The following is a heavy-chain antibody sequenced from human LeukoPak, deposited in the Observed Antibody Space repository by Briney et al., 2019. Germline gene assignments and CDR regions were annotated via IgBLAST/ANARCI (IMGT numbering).Heavy chain of an antibody. CDR1: GYTFTGSS. Sequence: GASVKVSCKASGYTFTGSSMHWGRQAPGQGLEWMGWINPNSGGTNYAQKFQGRVTMTRDTSISTAYMELSRLRSDDTAVYYCARDVGYYDRSGGWDYWGQGTLVTVSS. J-gene: IGHJ4*02. CDR3: ARDVGYYDRSGGWDY. D-gene: IGHD3-22*01. V-gene: IGHV1-2*02. CDR2: INPNSGGT.